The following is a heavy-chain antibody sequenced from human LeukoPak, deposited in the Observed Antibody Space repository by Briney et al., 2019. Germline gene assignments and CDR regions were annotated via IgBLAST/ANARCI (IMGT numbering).Heavy chain of an antibody. V-gene: IGHV1-18*01. D-gene: IGHD3-16*01. CDR3: ASDKNGNDYAFDV. CDR2: IHAESANT. Sequence: GASVKVSCKASGYTVSSYGISWVRPAPGQGLEWMGWIHAESANTNYAQKYQGRVTMTTDTSTSTAYMELRSLRSDDTATYYCASDKNGNDYAFDVWGQGTLVTVSS. J-gene: IGHJ3*01. CDR1: GYTVSSYG.